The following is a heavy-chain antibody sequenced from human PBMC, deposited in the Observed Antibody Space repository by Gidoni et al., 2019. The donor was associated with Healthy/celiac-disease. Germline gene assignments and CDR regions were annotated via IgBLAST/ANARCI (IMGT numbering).Heavy chain of an antibody. J-gene: IGHJ3*02. CDR2: INPSGGST. Sequence: QVQLVQSGAEVKKPGASVKVSCKASGYTFPRYYMHWVRQAPGQGLEWMGIINPSGGSTSYAQKFQGRVTMTRDTSTSTVYMELSSLRSEDTAVYYCARGYCSGGSCYQGDRAFDIWGQGTMVTVSS. CDR3: ARGYCSGGSCYQGDRAFDI. CDR1: GYTFPRYY. V-gene: IGHV1-46*01. D-gene: IGHD2-15*01.